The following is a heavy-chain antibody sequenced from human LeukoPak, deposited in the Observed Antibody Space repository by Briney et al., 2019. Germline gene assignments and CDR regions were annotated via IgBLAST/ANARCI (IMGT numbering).Heavy chain of an antibody. CDR2: INPNSGGT. CDR3: ARAIKNIAAAEGY. D-gene: IGHD6-13*01. V-gene: IGHV1-2*02. CDR1: GYTFTCYY. Sequence: ASVKVSCKASGYTFTCYYMHWVRQAPGQGLEWMGWINPNSGGTNYAQKFQGRVTMTSDTSISTAYMELSRLRSDDTAVYYCARAIKNIAAAEGYWGQGTLVTVSS. J-gene: IGHJ4*02.